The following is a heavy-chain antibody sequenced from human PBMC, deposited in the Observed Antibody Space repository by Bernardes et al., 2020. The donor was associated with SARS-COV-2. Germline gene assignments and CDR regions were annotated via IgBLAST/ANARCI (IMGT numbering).Heavy chain of an antibody. Sequence: GGSLRLSCAASGFIFSSFEMNWVRQAPGKGLEWVSYINSIGGATYYADSVKGRFTISRDNARNSLYLQMNSLRAEDTAVYYCARVGGYGSGQELRNWGQGTLVTVSS. CDR2: INSIGGAT. CDR1: GFIFSSFE. J-gene: IGHJ4*02. CDR3: ARVGGYGSGQELRN. V-gene: IGHV3-48*03. D-gene: IGHD3-10*01.